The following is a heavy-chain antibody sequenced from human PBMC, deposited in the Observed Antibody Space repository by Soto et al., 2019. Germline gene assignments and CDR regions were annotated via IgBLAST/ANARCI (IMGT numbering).Heavy chain of an antibody. CDR1: GGTFSSYA. CDR2: IIPILGTA. D-gene: IGHD5-12*01. CDR3: ARIPVRGGYDLTVDY. J-gene: IGHJ4*02. Sequence: SVKVSCKASGGTFSSYAISWVRQAPGQGLEWMGGIIPILGTANYAQRFQGRVTITADESTSTAYMELSSLRSEDTAVYYCARIPVRGGYDLTVDYWGQGTLVTVSS. V-gene: IGHV1-69*13.